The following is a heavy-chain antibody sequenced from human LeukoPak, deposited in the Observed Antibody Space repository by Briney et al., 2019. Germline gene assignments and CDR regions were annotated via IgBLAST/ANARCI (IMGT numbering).Heavy chain of an antibody. CDR1: GYTFTDYY. CDR3: ARAPYRRVRSSGYWFDY. V-gene: IGHV1-8*02. D-gene: IGHD3-22*01. CDR2: MNPNSGNT. J-gene: IGHJ4*02. Sequence: ASVKVSCKASGYTFTDYYMHWVRQAAGQGLEWMGWMNPNSGNTGCAQKFQGRVTMTRNTSISTAYMELSSLRSEDTAVYYCARAPYRRVRSSGYWFDYWGQGTLVTVSS.